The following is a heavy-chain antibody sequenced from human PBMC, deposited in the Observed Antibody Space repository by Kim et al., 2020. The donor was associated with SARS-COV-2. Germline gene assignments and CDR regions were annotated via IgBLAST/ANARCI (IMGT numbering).Heavy chain of an antibody. CDR3: ANLHGGYGSGSSHFRYGMDV. V-gene: IGHV3-23*01. CDR1: GFTFSSYA. J-gene: IGHJ6*02. D-gene: IGHD3-10*01. CDR2: ISGSGGST. Sequence: GGSLRLSCAASGFTFSSYAMSWVRQAPGKGLEWVSAISGSGGSTYYADSVKGRFTISRDNSKNTLYLQMNSLRAEDTAVYYCANLHGGYGSGSSHFRYGMDVWGQGTTVTVSS.